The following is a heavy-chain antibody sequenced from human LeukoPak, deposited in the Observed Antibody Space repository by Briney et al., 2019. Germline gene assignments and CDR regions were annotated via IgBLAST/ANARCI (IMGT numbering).Heavy chain of an antibody. V-gene: IGHV3-74*01. D-gene: IGHD1-26*01. J-gene: IGHJ3*02. CDR2: IKSDGRST. CDR3: ARGGRPPEALGDTFDI. CDR1: GFTFSSHW. Sequence: GGSLRLSCVASGFTFSSHWMHWVRQGPGKGLVWVSRIKSDGRSTNYADSVKGRFTISRDDAKNTLYLQMNSLRAEDTAVHYCARGGRPPEALGDTFDIWGQGTLVTVSS.